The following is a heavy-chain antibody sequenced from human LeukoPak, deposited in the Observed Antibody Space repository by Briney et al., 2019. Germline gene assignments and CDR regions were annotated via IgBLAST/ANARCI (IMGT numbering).Heavy chain of an antibody. D-gene: IGHD5-18*01. V-gene: IGHV4-59*01. CDR2: IYYSGST. Sequence: PSETLSLTCTVSGGSFSSYYWSWLRQPPGKGLEWIGSIYYSGSTYYNPSLKSRVTISVDTSKNQFSLKLSSVTAADTAVYYCARDRGYSYGSGWFDPWGQGTLVTVSS. CDR1: GGSFSSYY. CDR3: ARDRGYSYGSGWFDP. J-gene: IGHJ5*02.